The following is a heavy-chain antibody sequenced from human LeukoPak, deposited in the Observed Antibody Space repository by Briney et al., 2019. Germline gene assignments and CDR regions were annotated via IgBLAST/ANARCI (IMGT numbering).Heavy chain of an antibody. CDR3: AKTEGFYYFDY. D-gene: IGHD3-3*01. V-gene: IGHV3-23*01. J-gene: IGHJ4*02. CDR1: GFIFSNYA. Sequence: PGGSLRLSCAASGFIFSNYAMSWVRQAPGKGLEWVSGISGAGTYYADSVKGRFTISRVNSNNTLYLQMNSLRSEDTAVYYCAKTEGFYYFDYWGQGTLVTVSS. CDR2: ISGAGT.